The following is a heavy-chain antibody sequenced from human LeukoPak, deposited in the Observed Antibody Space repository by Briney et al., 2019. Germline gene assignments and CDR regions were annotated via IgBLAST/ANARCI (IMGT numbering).Heavy chain of an antibody. CDR1: GGSISNYY. CDR3: ARDSNSSGWYY. CDR2: IYYSGST. J-gene: IGHJ4*02. V-gene: IGHV4-59*01. Sequence: PSETLSLTCTVSGGSISNYYWSWIRQPPGKGLEWIGYIYYSGSTNYNPSLKSRVTISVDTSKNQFSLKLSSVTAADTAVYYCARDSNSSGWYYWGQGTLVTVSS. D-gene: IGHD6-19*01.